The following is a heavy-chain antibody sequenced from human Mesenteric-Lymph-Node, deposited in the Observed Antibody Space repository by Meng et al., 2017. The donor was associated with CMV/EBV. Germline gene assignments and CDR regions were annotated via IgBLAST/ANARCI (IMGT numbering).Heavy chain of an antibody. CDR3: AKELMNDYYDRSGLRDS. Sequence: GESLKISCAATGFSFSSYGMHWVRQAPGKGLEWVAFIRHDGNNKYYTDSVKGRFTISRDNSKNTLYLQMNSLRAEDTAVYYCAKELMNDYYDRSGLRDSWGQGTLVTVSS. CDR2: IRHDGNNK. CDR1: GFSFSSYG. J-gene: IGHJ4*02. D-gene: IGHD3-22*01. V-gene: IGHV3-30*02.